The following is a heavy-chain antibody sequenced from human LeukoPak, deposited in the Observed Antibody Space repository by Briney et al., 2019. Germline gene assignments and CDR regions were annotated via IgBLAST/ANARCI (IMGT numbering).Heavy chain of an antibody. CDR1: GGSISSSSYY. CDR3: ARTYDSSGYSYV. Sequence: SETLSLTCTVSGGSISSSSYYWGWIRQPPGKGLEWIGSIYYSGSTYYNPSLKSRVTISVDTSKNQFSLKLSSVTAADTAVYYCARTYDSSGYSYVWGQGTLVTVSS. D-gene: IGHD3-22*01. CDR2: IYYSGST. V-gene: IGHV4-39*07. J-gene: IGHJ4*02.